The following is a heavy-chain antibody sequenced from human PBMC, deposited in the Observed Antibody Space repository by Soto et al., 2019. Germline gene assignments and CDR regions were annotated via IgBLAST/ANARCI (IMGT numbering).Heavy chain of an antibody. D-gene: IGHD4-17*01. CDR2: IWYDGSNK. V-gene: IGHV3-33*01. CDR3: ARAVYGDYESYYGMDV. CDR1: GFTFGSYG. Sequence: QVHLAESGGGVVQPGSSLRLSCAASGFTFGSYGMHWVRRAPGKRLEWVAVIWYDGSNKYYADSVKGRFTISRDNSKNTLFLQMNSLRGEDTAVYYCARAVYGDYESYYGMDVWGQGTTVTVSS. J-gene: IGHJ6*02.